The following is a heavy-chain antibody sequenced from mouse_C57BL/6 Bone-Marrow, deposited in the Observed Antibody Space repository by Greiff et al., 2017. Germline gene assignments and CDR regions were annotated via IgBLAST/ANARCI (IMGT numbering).Heavy chain of an antibody. J-gene: IGHJ2*01. CDR1: GFTFSDYG. CDR2: ISSGSSTI. CDR3: ARSRGYYFDY. V-gene: IGHV5-17*01. D-gene: IGHD1-1*01. Sequence: EVQLVESGGGLVKPGGSLKLSCAASGFTFSDYGMHWVRQAPEKGLEWVAYISSGSSTIYYADTVQGRFTISRDNAKNTLFLQMTSLRSEDTAMYYCARSRGYYFDYWGQGTTLTVSS.